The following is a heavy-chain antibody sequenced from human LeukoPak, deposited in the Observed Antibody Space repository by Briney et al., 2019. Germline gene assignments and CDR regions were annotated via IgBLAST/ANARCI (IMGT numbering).Heavy chain of an antibody. J-gene: IGHJ4*02. CDR1: GGSISSYY. D-gene: IGHD6-13*01. V-gene: IGHV4-4*07. CDR3: ARSDIAAAGAPFDY. Sequence: SETLSLTCTVSGGSISSYYWSWIRQPAGEGLEWIGRIYTSGNPNYNPSLKSRVLMSLDTSKNEFSLKLSSVTAADTAVYYCARSDIAAAGAPFDYWGQGTLVTVSS. CDR2: IYTSGNP.